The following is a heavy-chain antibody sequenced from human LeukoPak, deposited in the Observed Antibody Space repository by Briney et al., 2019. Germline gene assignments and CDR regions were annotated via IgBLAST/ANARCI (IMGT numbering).Heavy chain of an antibody. CDR1: GGSISSYS. V-gene: IGHV4-59*08. J-gene: IGHJ5*02. CDR3: ARRDSSGYSNWFDP. D-gene: IGHD3-22*01. CDR2: ISYSGST. Sequence: SSETLSLTCTVSGGSISSYSWSWIRQPPGKGLEWIGYISYSGSTNYNPSLKSRVTISVDTSKNQFSLKLSSVTAADTAVYYCARRDSSGYSNWFDPWGQGTLVTVSS.